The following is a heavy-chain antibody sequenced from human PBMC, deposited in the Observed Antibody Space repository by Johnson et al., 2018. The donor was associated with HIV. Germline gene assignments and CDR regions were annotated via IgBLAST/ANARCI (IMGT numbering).Heavy chain of an antibody. D-gene: IGHD1-1*01. Sequence: VQLVESGGGVVRPGGSLRLSCTTSEFIFDDYGMSWVRQAPGKGLEWVSGINWNGDTTAYADSVKGRFTISRDNAKNSLYLQKNSLGAEDTALYYCARALGTAVGAFDIWGQGTMVTVSS. CDR3: ARALGTAVGAFDI. V-gene: IGHV3-20*04. CDR1: EFIFDDYG. CDR2: INWNGDTT. J-gene: IGHJ3*02.